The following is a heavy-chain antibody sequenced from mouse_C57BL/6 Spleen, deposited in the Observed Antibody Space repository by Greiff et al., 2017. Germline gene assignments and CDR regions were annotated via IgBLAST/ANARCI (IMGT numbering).Heavy chain of an antibody. CDR1: GYTFTSYG. CDR2: IYPRSGNT. CDR3: ANYNVCIYAMDY. D-gene: IGHD1-3*01. J-gene: IGHJ4*01. Sequence: VQLQQSGAELARPGASVKLSCKASGYTFTSYGISWVKQRTGQGLEWIGEIYPRSGNTYYNEKFKGKATLTADKSSSTAYMELRSLSSDDSAVYFCANYNVCIYAMDYWGQGTSVTVSS. V-gene: IGHV1-81*01.